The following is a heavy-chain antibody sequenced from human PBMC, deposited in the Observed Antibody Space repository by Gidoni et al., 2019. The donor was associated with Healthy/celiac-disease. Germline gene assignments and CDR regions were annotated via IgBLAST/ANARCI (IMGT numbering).Heavy chain of an antibody. CDR1: GFTFSSSW. V-gene: IGHV3-74*01. Sequence: EVQLVESGGGLVQPGGSLRLSCAASGFTFSSSWMHWVRQAPGKGLVWVSRITSDGSSTSYADSVKGRFTISRDNAKNTLYLQMNSLRAEDTAVYYCARVRDFWSGYYTENYYFDYWGQGTLVTVSS. D-gene: IGHD3-3*01. J-gene: IGHJ4*02. CDR3: ARVRDFWSGYYTENYYFDY. CDR2: ITSDGSST.